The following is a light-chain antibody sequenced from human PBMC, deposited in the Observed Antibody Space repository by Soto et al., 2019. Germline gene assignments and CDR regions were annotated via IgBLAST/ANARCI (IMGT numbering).Light chain of an antibody. CDR2: GAS. CDR3: QQYYNGTPWT. CDR1: QSVSSN. Sequence: EIVMTEYPNTLSVSPGERSTLSCMASQSVSSNLAWYQQKPGQAPRLLIYGASTRATGIPARFSGSGSGTEFTLTISSLQSEDFAVYYCQQYYNGTPWTFGQGGKVDIK. J-gene: IGKJ1*01. V-gene: IGKV3-15*01.